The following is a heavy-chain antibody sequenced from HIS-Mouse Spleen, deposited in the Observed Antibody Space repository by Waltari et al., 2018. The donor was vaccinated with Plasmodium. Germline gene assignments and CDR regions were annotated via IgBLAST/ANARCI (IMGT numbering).Heavy chain of an antibody. CDR3: AKVAQGTRDAFDI. CDR2: IWYDGSNK. CDR1: GFTFSSYA. V-gene: IGHV3-33*06. Sequence: QVQLVESGGGVVQPGRSLRLSCAASGFTFSSYAMHWVRQAPGKGLEWVAVIWYDGSNKYYADSVKGRFTISRDNSKNTLYLQMNSLRAEDTAVYYCAKVAQGTRDAFDIWGQGTMVTVSS. D-gene: IGHD2-8*01. J-gene: IGHJ3*02.